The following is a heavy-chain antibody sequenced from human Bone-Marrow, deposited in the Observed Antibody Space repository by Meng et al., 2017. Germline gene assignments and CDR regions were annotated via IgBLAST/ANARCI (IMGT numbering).Heavy chain of an antibody. J-gene: IGHJ4*02. CDR1: WFPFTCYS. CDR3: ARVRYYNILTGYYYFDY. V-gene: IGHV3-21*01. Sequence: GESLEIPFSASWFPFTCYSMNWVRQAPGKGLEWVSSIGSNSRSTYYSESVKGRFTISRDNAKNSLCLQMNSLRAEDTAVYYCARVRYYNILTGYYYFDYWGQGTLVTVSS. D-gene: IGHD3-9*01. CDR2: IGSNSRST.